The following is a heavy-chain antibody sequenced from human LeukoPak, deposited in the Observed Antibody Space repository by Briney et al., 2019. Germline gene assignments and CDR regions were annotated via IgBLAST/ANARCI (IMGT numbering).Heavy chain of an antibody. D-gene: IGHD1-26*01. Sequence: GGSLRLSCAASGFTFSSYWMSWVRQAPGKGLEWVANIKQDGSEKYYVDSVKGRFTISRDNAKNSLYLQMNSLRAEDTAVYYCARVRRGSYYPHDAFDIRGQGTMVTVSS. CDR1: GFTFSSYW. V-gene: IGHV3-7*01. J-gene: IGHJ3*02. CDR3: ARVRRGSYYPHDAFDI. CDR2: IKQDGSEK.